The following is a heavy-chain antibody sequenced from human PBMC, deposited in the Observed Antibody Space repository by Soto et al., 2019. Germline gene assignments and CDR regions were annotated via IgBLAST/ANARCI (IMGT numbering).Heavy chain of an antibody. Sequence: PGESLKISCKGSGYSFXSYWIGWVRQMPGKGLEWMGIIYPGDSDTRYSPSFQGQVTISADKSISTAYLQWSSLKASDTAMYYCARPHYDFWSGYHEYAFDIWGQGTMVTVSS. CDR2: IYPGDSDT. J-gene: IGHJ3*02. V-gene: IGHV5-51*01. D-gene: IGHD3-3*01. CDR3: ARPHYDFWSGYHEYAFDI. CDR1: GYSFXSYW.